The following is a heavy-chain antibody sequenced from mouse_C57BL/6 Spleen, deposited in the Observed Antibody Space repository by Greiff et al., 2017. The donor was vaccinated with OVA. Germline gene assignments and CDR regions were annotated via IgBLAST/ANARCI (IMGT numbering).Heavy chain of an antibody. CDR2: INPNNGGT. J-gene: IGHJ2*01. V-gene: IGHV1-26*01. CDR1: GYTFTDYY. D-gene: IGHD2-4*01. CDR3: AIGYDYEGGSFDY. Sequence: EVQLQQSGPELVKPGASVKISCKASGYTFTDYYMNWVKQSHGKSLEWIGDINPNNGGTSYNQKFKGKATLTVDKSSSTAYMELRSLTSEDSAVYYCAIGYDYEGGSFDYWGQGTTLTVSS.